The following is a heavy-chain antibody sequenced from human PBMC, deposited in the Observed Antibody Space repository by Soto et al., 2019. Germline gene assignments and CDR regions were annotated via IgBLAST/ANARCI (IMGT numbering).Heavy chain of an antibody. V-gene: IGHV3-30*18. J-gene: IGHJ5*02. D-gene: IGHD6-19*01. CDR1: GFTFSSYG. Sequence: QVQLVESGGGVVQPGRSLRLCCAASGFTFSSYGMHWVRQAPGKGLEWVAVISYDGSNKYYADSVKGRFTISRDNSKNTLYLQMNSLRAEDTAVYYCAKAAVAGTEEDWFDAWGQGTLVTVSS. CDR3: AKAAVAGTEEDWFDA. CDR2: ISYDGSNK.